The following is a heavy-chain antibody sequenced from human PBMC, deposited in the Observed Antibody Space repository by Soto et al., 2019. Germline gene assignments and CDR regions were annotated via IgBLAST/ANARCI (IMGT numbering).Heavy chain of an antibody. CDR1: GFTLTNYG. V-gene: IGHV3-33*01. CDR3: ARAVSVAGQPPGGALLV. CDR2: IWADGTTE. Sequence: HLVESGGGVVQPGTSLRLSCVASGFTLTNYGMHWVRQAPGKVLEWVAIIWADGTTEFYADSVKGRFTISRDTSTNTFYLQMNSLRADDTAMYYCARAVSVAGQPPGGALLVWGQATTVTVSS. J-gene: IGHJ3*01. D-gene: IGHD6-19*01.